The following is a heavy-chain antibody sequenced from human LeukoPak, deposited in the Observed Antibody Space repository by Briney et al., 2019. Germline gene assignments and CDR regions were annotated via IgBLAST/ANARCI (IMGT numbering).Heavy chain of an antibody. V-gene: IGHV3-23*01. J-gene: IGHJ4*02. CDR3: AKPSKDSGYYQPADY. CDR2: ITGSGGST. Sequence: GGSLRLSCAASGFTFSSYAMNWVRQAPGKGLEWVSAITGSGGSTSYADSVRGRFTISRDNSKNTLYLQMNSLRAEDTAVYYCAKPSKDSGYYQPADYWGQGTLVTVSS. CDR1: GFTFSSYA. D-gene: IGHD5-12*01.